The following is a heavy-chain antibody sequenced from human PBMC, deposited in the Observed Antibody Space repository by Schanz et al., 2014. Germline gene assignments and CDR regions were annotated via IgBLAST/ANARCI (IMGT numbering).Heavy chain of an antibody. V-gene: IGHV4-34*08. J-gene: IGHJ3*02. Sequence: QVQLVESGGGLVQPGGSLRLSCAASGFSFSDYYMSWVRQPPGKGLEWVGEINHSGNNYYNASLKSRVTISVDTSKKQFSQKLPTMPAADTAVYYCAANMVQGTISDAFDIWGQGTMVTVSS. CDR2: INHSGNN. CDR3: AANMVQGTISDAFDI. D-gene: IGHD3-10*01. CDR1: GFSFSDYY.